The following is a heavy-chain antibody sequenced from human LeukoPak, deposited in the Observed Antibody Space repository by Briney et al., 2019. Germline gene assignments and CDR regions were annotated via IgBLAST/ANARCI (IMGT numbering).Heavy chain of an antibody. V-gene: IGHV3-30*04. D-gene: IGHD6-13*01. J-gene: IGHJ5*02. CDR2: MSYDGSNK. CDR3: AREGQPLSRNSWFDP. CDR1: GSTFNIYA. Sequence: PGGSLRLSCAASGSTFNIYAMHWVRQAPGKGLEWVAVMSYDGSNKYYADSVKGRFTISRDNSKTTLYLQMNSLRAEDTAIYYCAREGQPLSRNSWFDPWGQGALVTVSS.